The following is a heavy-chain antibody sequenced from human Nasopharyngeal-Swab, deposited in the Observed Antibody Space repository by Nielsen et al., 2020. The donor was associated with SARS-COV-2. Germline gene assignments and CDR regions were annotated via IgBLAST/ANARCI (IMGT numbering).Heavy chain of an antibody. V-gene: IGHV1-69*13. Sequence: SVKVSCKASGGTFSSYAISWVRQAPGQGLEWMGGIIPIFGTANYAQKFQGRVTNTADESTSTAYMELSSLRSEDTAVYYCARSEVLIAVAGTYYFDYWGQGTLVTVSS. D-gene: IGHD6-19*01. CDR1: GGTFSSYA. CDR2: IIPIFGTA. J-gene: IGHJ4*02. CDR3: ARSEVLIAVAGTYYFDY.